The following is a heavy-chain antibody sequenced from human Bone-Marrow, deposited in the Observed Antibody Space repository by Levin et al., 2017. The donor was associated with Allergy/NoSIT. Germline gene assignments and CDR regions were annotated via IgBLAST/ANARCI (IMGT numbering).Heavy chain of an antibody. CDR2: ISGSGGST. CDR1: GFTFSSYA. D-gene: IGHD2-15*01. Sequence: PGESLKISCAASGFTFSSYAMSWVRQAPGKGLEWVSAISGSGGSTYYADSVKGRFTISRDNSKNTLYLQMNSLRAEDTAVYYCAKVTGPSGGRFGWFDPWGQGTLVTVSS. V-gene: IGHV3-23*01. CDR3: AKVTGPSGGRFGWFDP. J-gene: IGHJ5*02.